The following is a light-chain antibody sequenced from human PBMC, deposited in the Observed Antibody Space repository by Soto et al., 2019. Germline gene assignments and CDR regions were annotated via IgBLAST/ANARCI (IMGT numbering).Light chain of an antibody. J-gene: IGKJ1*01. Sequence: EIVLTQSPGTLSLSPGERATLSCRASQSVSSNLAWYQQKPGQAPRLLIYGASSRETGIPDRFSGSGSGTEFTLTISRLEPEDFAVYYCQQYGSSTRTFGQGTQVDIK. CDR1: QSVSSN. V-gene: IGKV3-20*01. CDR3: QQYGSSTRT. CDR2: GAS.